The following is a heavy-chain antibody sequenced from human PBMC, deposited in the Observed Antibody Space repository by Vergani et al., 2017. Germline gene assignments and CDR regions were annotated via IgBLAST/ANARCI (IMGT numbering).Heavy chain of an antibody. D-gene: IGHD1-26*01. CDR1: GFTFNHYA. CDR3: ARSLGPRVY. J-gene: IGHJ4*02. CDR2: IYSGGST. V-gene: IGHV3-66*02. Sequence: EVQLLESGGDLVQPGGSLRLSCAASGFTFNHYAMSWVRQAPGKGLEWVSVIYSGGSTYYADPVKGRFTISRDNSKNTLYLQMNSLRAEDTAVYYCARSLGPRVYWGQGTLVTVSS.